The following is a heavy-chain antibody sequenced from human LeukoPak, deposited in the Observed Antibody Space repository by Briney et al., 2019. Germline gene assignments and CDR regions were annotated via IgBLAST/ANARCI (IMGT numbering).Heavy chain of an antibody. CDR1: GVSIRGYY. Sequence: SETLSLTCTVSGVSIRGYYWSWIRQPPGKGLEWIGYIYYSGSTNYNPSLKSRVTISVDTSKNQFSLKLSSVTAADTAVYYCAGTFIAARRWFDPWGQGTLVTVSS. V-gene: IGHV4-59*08. CDR3: AGTFIAARRWFDP. CDR2: IYYSGST. J-gene: IGHJ5*02. D-gene: IGHD6-6*01.